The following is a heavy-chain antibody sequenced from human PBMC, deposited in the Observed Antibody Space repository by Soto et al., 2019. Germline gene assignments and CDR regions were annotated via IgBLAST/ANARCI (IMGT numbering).Heavy chain of an antibody. D-gene: IGHD6-19*01. J-gene: IGHJ4*02. CDR1: GYTFTSYY. CDR2: INPSGGST. V-gene: IGHV1-46*03. Sequence: QVQLVQSGAEVKKPGASVKVSCKASGYTFTSYYMHWVRQAPGQGLEWMGIINPSGGSTSYAQKFQGRVTMTRDTSTSTVYMELSSLRSEDTAVYYCARGPYSSGWYDEYYFDYWGQGTLVTVSS. CDR3: ARGPYSSGWYDEYYFDY.